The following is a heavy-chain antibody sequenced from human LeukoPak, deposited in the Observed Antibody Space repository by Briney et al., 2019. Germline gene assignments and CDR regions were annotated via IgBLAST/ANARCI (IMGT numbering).Heavy chain of an antibody. Sequence: ASVKVSCKVSGYTLTELSMHWVRQAPGKGLEWMGGSDPEDGETIYAQKFQGRVTMTEDTSTDTAYMELSSLRSEDTAVYYCATLSYRSGWYVLDYWGQGTLVTVSS. J-gene: IGHJ4*02. CDR2: SDPEDGET. V-gene: IGHV1-24*01. CDR1: GYTLTELS. D-gene: IGHD6-19*01. CDR3: ATLSYRSGWYVLDY.